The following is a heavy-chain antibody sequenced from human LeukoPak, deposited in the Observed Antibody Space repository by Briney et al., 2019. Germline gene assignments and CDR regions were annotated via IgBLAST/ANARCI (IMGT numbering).Heavy chain of an antibody. CDR3: AKDLGRYRNNYFDY. CDR1: GFTFSSYA. CDR2: ISGSGGGT. J-gene: IGHJ4*02. V-gene: IGHV3-23*01. D-gene: IGHD1-26*01. Sequence: GGSLRLSCAASGFTFSSYAMSWVRQAPEKGLEWVSTISGSGGGTYYADSVKGRFTISRDDSKNTVYLQMNSLRAEDTAVYYCAKDLGRYRNNYFDYWGQGTLVTVSS.